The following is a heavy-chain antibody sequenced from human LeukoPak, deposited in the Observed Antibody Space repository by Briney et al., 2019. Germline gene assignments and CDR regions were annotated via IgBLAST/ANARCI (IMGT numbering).Heavy chain of an antibody. CDR3: PHTRYDILTGYLNYFDY. J-gene: IGHJ4*02. V-gene: IGHV2-5*01. CDR1: GFSLSTSGVG. D-gene: IGHD3-9*01. CDR2: IYWNDDK. Sequence: SGPTLVKPTQTLTLTCTFSGFSLSTSGVGVGWIRQPPGKALECLALIYWNDDKRYSPSLKSRLTITKDTSKNQVVLTMTKMDPVDTASFYRPHTRYDILTGYLNYFDYRGQGTLVTVSS.